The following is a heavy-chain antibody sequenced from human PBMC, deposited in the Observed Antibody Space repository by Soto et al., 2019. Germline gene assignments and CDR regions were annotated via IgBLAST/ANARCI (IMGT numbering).Heavy chain of an antibody. V-gene: IGHV1-2*02. Sequence: ASVKVSGKASGYTFTGYYMHWVRQAPGQGLEWMGWINPNSGGTNYAQKFQGRVTMTRDTSISTAYMELSRLRSDDTAVYYCARNYGSGSYLQYYFDYWGQGTLVTVSS. D-gene: IGHD3-10*01. CDR2: INPNSGGT. CDR1: GYTFTGYY. CDR3: ARNYGSGSYLQYYFDY. J-gene: IGHJ4*02.